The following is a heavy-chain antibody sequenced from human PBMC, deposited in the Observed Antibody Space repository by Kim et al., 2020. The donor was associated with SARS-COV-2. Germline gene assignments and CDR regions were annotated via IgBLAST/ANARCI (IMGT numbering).Heavy chain of an antibody. D-gene: IGHD3-10*01. CDR2: ISFDGRNK. CDR1: GLSFDNSA. Sequence: GGSLRLSGAASGLSFDNSAMNWVRQAPGKGLEWVAVISFDGRNKAYADSVKGRFTISRDNSKSTLHLQMNSLRVEDTAVYYCAGGNYYESVSLSDYYNG. V-gene: IGHV3-30-3*01. J-gene: IGHJ6*01. CDR3: AGGNYYESVSLSDYYNG.